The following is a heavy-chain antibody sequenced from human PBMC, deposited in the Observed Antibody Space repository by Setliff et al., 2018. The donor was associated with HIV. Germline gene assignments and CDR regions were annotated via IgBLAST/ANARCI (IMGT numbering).Heavy chain of an antibody. CDR3: ATDNGPSYSMDI. V-gene: IGHV3-15*01. D-gene: IGHD2-21*01. CDR1: GFTFNNAW. Sequence: KTGGSLRLSCVASGFTFNNAWMNWVRQAPGKGLEWLGRIKKSSDGGKTDDASPVEGRFTISRDDSKNTLYLQMNSLKIEDTAVYFCATDNGPSYSMDIWGQGTTVTVSS. CDR2: IKKSSDGGKT. J-gene: IGHJ6*02.